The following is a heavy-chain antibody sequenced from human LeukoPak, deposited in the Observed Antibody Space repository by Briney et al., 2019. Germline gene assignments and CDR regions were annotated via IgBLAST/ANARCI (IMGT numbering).Heavy chain of an antibody. CDR3: AREISFGRFLNAFDI. V-gene: IGHV1-69*13. D-gene: IGHD3-3*01. CDR1: GGTFSSYA. CDR2: IIPIFGTA. Sequence: SVKVSCRASGGTFSSYAISWVRQAPGQGLEWMGGIIPIFGTANYAQKFQGRVTITADETTSTAYMELSSLRSEDTAVYYCAREISFGRFLNAFDIWGQGTMVTVSS. J-gene: IGHJ3*02.